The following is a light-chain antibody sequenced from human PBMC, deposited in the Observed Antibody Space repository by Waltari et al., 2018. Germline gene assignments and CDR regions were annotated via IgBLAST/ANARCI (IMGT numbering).Light chain of an antibody. CDR2: YDD. Sequence: QSVLTQPPSVSDAPRQRVTISCSGSSSNIGDNPVNWYQQLPGKAPKLLIYYDDLLPSGVSDRFSGSKSGTSASLAISGLQSEDEADYYCAAWDDSLNGWVFGGGTKLTVL. V-gene: IGLV1-36*01. CDR3: AAWDDSLNGWV. CDR1: SSNIGDNP. J-gene: IGLJ3*02.